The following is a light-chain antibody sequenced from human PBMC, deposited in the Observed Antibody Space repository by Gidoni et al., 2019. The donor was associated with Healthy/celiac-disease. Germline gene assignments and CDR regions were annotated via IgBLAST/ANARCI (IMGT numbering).Light chain of an antibody. CDR1: SSDVGGYNY. Sequence: QSALTQHTSVSGSPGQSITISCTGTSSDVGGYNYVSLYQQHPGKAPKLMIYAVSNRPSGFSNRFSGSKSGNTASLTISGLQAEDEADYYCSSYTSSSRVFGGGTKLTVL. V-gene: IGLV2-14*01. CDR2: AVS. CDR3: SSYTSSSRV. J-gene: IGLJ2*01.